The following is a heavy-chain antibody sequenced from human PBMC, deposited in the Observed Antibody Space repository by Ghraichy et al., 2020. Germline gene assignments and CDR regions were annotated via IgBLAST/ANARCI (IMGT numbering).Heavy chain of an antibody. V-gene: IGHV1-69*04. CDR1: GGTFSSYA. CDR3: ARDAPTYYYDSSGYYYWYFDL. D-gene: IGHD3-22*01. Sequence: SVKVSCKASGGTFSSYAISWVRQAPGQGLEWVGRIIPILGITNYAQKFQGRVTITADKSTNTAYMELSSLRSEDTAMYYCARDAPTYYYDSSGYYYWYFDLWGRGTLVTVSS. J-gene: IGHJ2*01. CDR2: IIPILGIT.